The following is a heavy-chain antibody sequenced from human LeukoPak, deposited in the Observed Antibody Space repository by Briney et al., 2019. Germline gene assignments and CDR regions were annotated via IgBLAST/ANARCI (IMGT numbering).Heavy chain of an antibody. CDR1: GGSISSGGYY. V-gene: IGHV4-31*03. D-gene: IGHD4-23*01. J-gene: IGHJ4*02. CDR2: IYYSGSP. Sequence: SETLSLTCTVSGGSISSGGYYWSWIRQQPGKGLEWIGYIYYSGSPYYNPSLKTRVTISVDTSKSQFSLKLSSVTAADTAVYYCARGAFYDGNNFDYWGQGTLVTVSS. CDR3: ARGAFYDGNNFDY.